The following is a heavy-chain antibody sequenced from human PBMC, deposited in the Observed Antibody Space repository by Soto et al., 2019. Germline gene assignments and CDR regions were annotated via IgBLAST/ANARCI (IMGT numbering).Heavy chain of an antibody. CDR2: IRSKANSYAT. Sequence: GGSLRLSCAASGFTFSGSAMHWVRQASGKGLEWVGRIRSKANSYATAYAASVKGRFTISRDDSKNTAYLQMNSLKTEDTAVYYCTRRTEYCGGDCYNRRDYWGQGTLVTVSS. CDR3: TRRTEYCGGDCYNRRDY. V-gene: IGHV3-73*01. J-gene: IGHJ4*02. CDR1: GFTFSGSA. D-gene: IGHD2-21*02.